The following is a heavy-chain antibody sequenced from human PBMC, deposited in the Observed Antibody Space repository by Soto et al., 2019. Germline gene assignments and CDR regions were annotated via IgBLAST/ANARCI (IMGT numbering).Heavy chain of an antibody. CDR3: VYGDYFKWFDP. CDR2: ISYDGSNK. V-gene: IGHV3-30-3*01. D-gene: IGHD4-17*01. J-gene: IGHJ5*02. Sequence: PGGSLRLSCAASGFTFSSYAVHWVRQAPGKGLEWVAVISYDGSNKYYADSVKGRFTNSRDNSKNTLYLQMNSLRAEDTAVYYCVYGDYFKWFDPWGQGTLVTVSS. CDR1: GFTFSSYA.